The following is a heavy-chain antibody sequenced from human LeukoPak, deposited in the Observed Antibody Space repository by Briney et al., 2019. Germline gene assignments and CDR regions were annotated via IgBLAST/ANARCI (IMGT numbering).Heavy chain of an antibody. CDR2: ISSSSSYI. CDR3: ARDSSGLEYFQH. J-gene: IGHJ1*01. D-gene: IGHD6-19*01. Sequence: GGSLRLSCAASGFTSSSYSMNWVRQAPGKGLEWVSSISSSSSYIYYADSVKGRFTISRDNAKNSLYLQMNSLRAEDTAVYYCARDSSGLEYFQHWGQGTLVTVSS. CDR1: GFTSSSYS. V-gene: IGHV3-21*01.